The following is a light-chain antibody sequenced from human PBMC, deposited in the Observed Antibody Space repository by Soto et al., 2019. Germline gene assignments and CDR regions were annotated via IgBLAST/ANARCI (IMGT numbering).Light chain of an antibody. V-gene: IGLV2-23*01. Sequence: QSALTQPASVSGSPGQSITISCIETTSDFGTKKFSSWYQQQPGKAPKLIIYEGTKRPSGVSSRFSGSKSGNTASLTVSGLQSDDEAYYFCCLYTSFFSFFGGGTKLTVL. CDR2: EGT. CDR1: TSDFGTKKF. CDR3: CLYTSFFSF. J-gene: IGLJ2*01.